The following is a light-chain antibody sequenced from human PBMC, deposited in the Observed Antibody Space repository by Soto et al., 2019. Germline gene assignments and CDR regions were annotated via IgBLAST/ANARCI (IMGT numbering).Light chain of an antibody. Sequence: QSVLAQPASVSGSPGQSITISCTGASSDVGGYDFVSWYQHHPGTPPKLIIYEVTHRPSGVSHRFAGAKAASRASSIISGPQCEDEADYFCSSYSSTVAREVFGTGTK. J-gene: IGLJ1*01. CDR1: SSDVGGYDF. V-gene: IGLV2-14*01. CDR2: EVT. CDR3: SSYSSTVAREV.